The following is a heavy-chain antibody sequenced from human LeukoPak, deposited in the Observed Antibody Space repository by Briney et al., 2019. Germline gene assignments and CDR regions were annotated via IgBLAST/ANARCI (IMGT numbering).Heavy chain of an antibody. V-gene: IGHV1-46*01. CDR3: ARQGYSSSWYATAGAFDV. J-gene: IGHJ3*01. D-gene: IGHD6-13*01. CDR1: GYTFTRYY. Sequence: GASVKVSCKASGYTFTRYYMHWGRQAPGQGPEWMGIINLSGGSTSYAQKFQGRVTMTRDTSTSTVYMEVSSLRSEDTAVYYCARQGYSSSWYATAGAFDVWGQGTVVTVSS. CDR2: INLSGGST.